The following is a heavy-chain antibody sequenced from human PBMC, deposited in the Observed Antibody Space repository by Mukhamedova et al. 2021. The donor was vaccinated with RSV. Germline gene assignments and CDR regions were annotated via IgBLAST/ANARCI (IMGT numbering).Heavy chain of an antibody. J-gene: IGHJ4*02. V-gene: IGHV4-59*13. Sequence: GKGLEWIGYIYYSGSTNYNPSLKSRVTISVDTSKNQFSLKLSSVTAADTAVYYCARGGGIVGATWVDYWGQGTLVTVFS. CDR2: IYYSGST. CDR3: ARGGGIVGATWVDY. D-gene: IGHD1-26*01.